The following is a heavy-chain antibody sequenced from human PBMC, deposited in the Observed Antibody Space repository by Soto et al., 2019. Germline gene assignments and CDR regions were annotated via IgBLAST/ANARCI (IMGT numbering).Heavy chain of an antibody. Sequence: QVQLVESGGGVVQPGRSLRLSCAASGFTFSSYALHWVRQAPGKGLEWVAVISYDGSNKYYADSVKGRFTISRDNSKNTLYLHMNGLRAEDTAVYYCARDILPRTVGATAYWGQGTLVTVSS. CDR3: ARDILPRTVGATAY. D-gene: IGHD1-26*01. V-gene: IGHV3-30-3*01. CDR2: ISYDGSNK. CDR1: GFTFSSYA. J-gene: IGHJ4*02.